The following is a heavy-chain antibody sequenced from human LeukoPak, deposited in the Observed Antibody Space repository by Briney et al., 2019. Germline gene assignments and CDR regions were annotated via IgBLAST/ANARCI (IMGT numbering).Heavy chain of an antibody. J-gene: IGHJ4*02. CDR3: AKTLYSYRRPACYFDY. V-gene: IGHV3-23*01. CDR2: ISGSGGST. CDR1: GFTFSSYA. Sequence: PGGSLRLSCAASGFTFSSYAMSWVRQAPGKGLEWVSAISGSGGSTYYADSVKGRFTISRDNSKNTLYLQMNSLRAEDTAVYYCAKTLYSYRRPACYFDYWGQGTLVTASS. D-gene: IGHD5-18*01.